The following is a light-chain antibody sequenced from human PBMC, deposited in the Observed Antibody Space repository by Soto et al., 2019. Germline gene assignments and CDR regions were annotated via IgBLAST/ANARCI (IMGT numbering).Light chain of an antibody. CDR3: QQVKSYPFT. CDR2: DAS. V-gene: IGKV1-9*01. Sequence: IQLTQSPSSLSASIGDRVTIACRASQGIISYLVWYQQKPGKAPKLLIHDASNLQSGVSSRFSGSGSGTDFTLTISNLQPDDLATYYCQQVKSYPFTFGGGTKVEIK. J-gene: IGKJ4*01. CDR1: QGIISY.